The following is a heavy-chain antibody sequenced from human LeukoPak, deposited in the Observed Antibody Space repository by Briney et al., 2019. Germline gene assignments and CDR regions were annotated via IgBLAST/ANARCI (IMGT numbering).Heavy chain of an antibody. CDR3: ATSFYGDDVY. J-gene: IGHJ4*02. CDR2: ISSSGSTI. V-gene: IGHV3-48*03. CDR1: GFTFSSYE. Sequence: QTGGSLRLSCEASGFTFSSYEMNWVRQAPGKGLEWVSYISSSGSTIYYADSVKGRFTISRDNAKNSLYLQMNSLRAEDTAVYYCATSFYGDDVYWGQGTLVTVSS. D-gene: IGHD4-17*01.